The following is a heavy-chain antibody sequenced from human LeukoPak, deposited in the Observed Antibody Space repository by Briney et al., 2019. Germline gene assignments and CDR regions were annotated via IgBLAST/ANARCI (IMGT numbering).Heavy chain of an antibody. CDR3: ARDGVAGGLYFDY. J-gene: IGHJ4*02. D-gene: IGHD6-19*01. V-gene: IGHV4-30-2*01. CDR2: IYHSGST. Sequence: SETLSLNCTVSGGSISSGGYYWSWIRQPPGKGLEWIGYIYHSGSTYYNPSLKSRVTISVDRSKNQFSLKLSSVTAADTAVYYCARDGVAGGLYFDYWGQGTLVTVSS. CDR1: GGSISSGGYY.